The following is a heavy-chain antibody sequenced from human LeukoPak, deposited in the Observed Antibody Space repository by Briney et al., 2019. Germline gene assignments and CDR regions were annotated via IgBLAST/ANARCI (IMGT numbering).Heavy chain of an antibody. CDR3: AKDWDGGYGSFDWYFDL. CDR1: GFTFSSYA. D-gene: IGHD5-12*01. Sequence: QPGGSLRLSCAASGFTFSSYAMSWVRQAPGKGLEWVSGISDSGGSTYYADSVKGRFTISRDNSKNTLYLQMNSLRAEDTAVYYCAKDWDGGYGSFDWYFDLWGRGTLVTVSS. V-gene: IGHV3-23*01. CDR2: ISDSGGST. J-gene: IGHJ2*01.